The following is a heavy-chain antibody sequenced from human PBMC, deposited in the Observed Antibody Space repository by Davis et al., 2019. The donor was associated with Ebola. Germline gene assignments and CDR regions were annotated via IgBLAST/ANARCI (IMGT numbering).Heavy chain of an antibody. V-gene: IGHV3-7*03. CDR3: ARDPWILWFRGGDYFDY. Sequence: GESPKIPRAASGFTFSSYSMNWVRQAPGKGLEWVANIKQDGSEKYYVDSVKGRFTISRDNAKNSLYLQMNSLRAEDTAVYYCARDPWILWFRGGDYFDYWGQGTLVTVSS. CDR2: IKQDGSEK. D-gene: IGHD3-10*01. J-gene: IGHJ4*02. CDR1: GFTFSSYS.